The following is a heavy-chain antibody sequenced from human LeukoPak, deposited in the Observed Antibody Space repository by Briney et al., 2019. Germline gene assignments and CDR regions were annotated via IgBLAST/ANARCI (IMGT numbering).Heavy chain of an antibody. J-gene: IGHJ4*02. V-gene: IGHV3-33*01. CDR1: GFTFSSYG. CDR3: ARDRVGGTNYFDY. Sequence: PGRSLRLSCAASGFTFSSYGMHWVRQAPGKGLEWVAVIWYDGSNKYYADSVKGRFTISRDNSKNTLYLQMNSLRAEDTAVYYCARDRVGGTNYFDYWGQGTLVTVSS. CDR2: IWYDGSNK. D-gene: IGHD1-26*01.